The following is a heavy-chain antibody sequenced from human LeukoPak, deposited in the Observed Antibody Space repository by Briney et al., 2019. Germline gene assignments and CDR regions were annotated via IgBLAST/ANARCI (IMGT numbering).Heavy chain of an antibody. CDR2: IIPIFGTA. CDR3: ASRDTYCSGGSCYSDFDY. CDR1: GGTFSSYA. D-gene: IGHD2-15*01. J-gene: IGHJ4*02. Sequence: SVKVSCKASGGTFSSYAISWVRQAPGQGLEWMGGIIPIFGTANYAQKFQGRVTTTTDESTSTAYMELSSLRSEDTAVYYCASRDTYCSGGSCYSDFDYWGQGTLVTVSS. V-gene: IGHV1-69*05.